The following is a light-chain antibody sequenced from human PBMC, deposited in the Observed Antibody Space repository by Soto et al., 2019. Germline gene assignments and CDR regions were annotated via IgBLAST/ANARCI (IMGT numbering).Light chain of an antibody. CDR3: QQYGSSPLT. J-gene: IGKJ4*01. V-gene: IGKV3-20*01. CDR2: DAS. CDR1: QSVYSSY. Sequence: EIMLTQSPGTLSLSPGERATLSCRASQSVYSSYLAWYQQRPGQAPRLLFYDASIRATGIPDRFSGSGSGTDFTLTISRLEPEDFAVYYCQQYGSSPLTFGGGTKVDIK.